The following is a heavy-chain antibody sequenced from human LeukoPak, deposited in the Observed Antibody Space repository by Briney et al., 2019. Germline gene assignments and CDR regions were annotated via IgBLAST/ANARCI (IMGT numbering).Heavy chain of an antibody. CDR1: GFTFRSYW. J-gene: IGHJ4*02. CDR3: VRDVWGDRDGYFDY. D-gene: IGHD3-16*01. Sequence: GGSLRLSCEASGFTFRSYWMHWVRQAPGKGLLWVSRINSDGKSASYAESAKGRFTISRDNAKNTLYLQMNSLSAEDTAVYYCVRDVWGDRDGYFDYWGQGTLVTVSS. CDR2: INSDGKSA. V-gene: IGHV3-74*01.